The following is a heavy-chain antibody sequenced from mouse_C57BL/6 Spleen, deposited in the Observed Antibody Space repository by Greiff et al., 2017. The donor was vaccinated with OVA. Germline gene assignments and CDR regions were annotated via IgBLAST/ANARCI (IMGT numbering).Heavy chain of an antibody. J-gene: IGHJ2*01. CDR2: INPNYGTT. CDR3: ARSYDYDEEGYFDY. V-gene: IGHV1-39*01. Sequence: VQLKESGPELVKPGASVKISCKASGYSFTDYNMNWVKQSNGKSLEWIGVINPNYGTTSYNQKFTGKATLTVDQSSCTAYMQLNSLTSEDSAVYYCARSYDYDEEGYFDYWGQGTTLTVSS. D-gene: IGHD2-4*01. CDR1: GYSFTDYN.